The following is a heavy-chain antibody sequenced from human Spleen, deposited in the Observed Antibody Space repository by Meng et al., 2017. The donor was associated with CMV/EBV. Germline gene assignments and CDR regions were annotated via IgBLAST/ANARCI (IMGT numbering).Heavy chain of an antibody. J-gene: IGHJ6*02. D-gene: IGHD1-26*01. CDR2: IYSGGRT. CDR3: ARIRYGSYYYYYGMDV. V-gene: IGHV3-53*01. Sequence: GSLRLSFAAPGFTFNNYAVHRVRQAPGKGLEWISVIYSGGRTYYADSVKGRFTISRDNSKNTLSLEMNSLRADDTAVYYCARIRYGSYYYYYGMDVWGQGTTVTVSS. CDR1: GFTFNNYA.